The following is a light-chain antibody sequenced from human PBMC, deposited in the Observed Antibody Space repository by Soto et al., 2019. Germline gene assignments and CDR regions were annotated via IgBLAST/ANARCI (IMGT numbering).Light chain of an antibody. CDR3: KQYGSSPVT. CDR2: GAY. CDR1: QSVSSSY. J-gene: IGKJ5*01. Sequence: EIVLTQSPGTLSLSPGEGATLSXRASQSVSSSYLAWYQQKPGQAPRLXIYGAYSRITGIQDSFSGSGSGTDFTLTIRRLEPEDFAVYYCKQYGSSPVTFGQGTRLEIK. V-gene: IGKV3-20*01.